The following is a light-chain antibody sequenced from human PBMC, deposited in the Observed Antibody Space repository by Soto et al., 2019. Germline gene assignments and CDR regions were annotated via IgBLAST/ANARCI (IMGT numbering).Light chain of an antibody. V-gene: IGKV3-20*01. CDR3: QHYGNTPPSVT. J-gene: IGKJ3*01. CDR2: GAS. CDR1: QSLSSSY. Sequence: DIVLTQSPGTLSLSPGERATLSCRARQSLSSSYLVWYQQQPGQAPRLLIYGASSRATGIPDRFSGSGSGTDFTLTISRLEPEDFAVYYCQHYGNTPPSVTFGPGTKVDIK.